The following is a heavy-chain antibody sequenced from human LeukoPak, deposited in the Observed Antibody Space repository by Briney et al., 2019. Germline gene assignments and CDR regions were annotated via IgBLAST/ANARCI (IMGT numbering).Heavy chain of an antibody. CDR2: INPNSGDT. CDR1: GYSFTDYY. V-gene: IGHV1-2*02. J-gene: IGHJ3*02. CDR3: ARGQDIVVVVAASDAFDI. D-gene: IGHD2-15*01. Sequence: ASVKVSCKASGYSFTDYYMHWVRQAPGQGLEWMGWINPNSGDTNFAQKFQGRVTMTRDTSISTVYMELSRLRSDDTAVFYCARGQDIVVVVAASDAFDIWGQGTMVTVSS.